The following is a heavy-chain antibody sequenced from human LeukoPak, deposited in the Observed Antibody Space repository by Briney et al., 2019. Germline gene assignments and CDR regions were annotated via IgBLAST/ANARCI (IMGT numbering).Heavy chain of an antibody. CDR1: GFTFSGYA. D-gene: IGHD3-22*01. Sequence: GGSLRLSCAASGFTFSGYAMSWVRQAPGKGLEWVSAISGSGGSTYYADSVKGRFTISRDNSKNTLYLQMNSLRAEDTAVYYCAKVGPYYYDSSGYWDYWGQGTLVTVSS. CDR2: ISGSGGST. J-gene: IGHJ4*02. V-gene: IGHV3-23*01. CDR3: AKVGPYYYDSSGYWDY.